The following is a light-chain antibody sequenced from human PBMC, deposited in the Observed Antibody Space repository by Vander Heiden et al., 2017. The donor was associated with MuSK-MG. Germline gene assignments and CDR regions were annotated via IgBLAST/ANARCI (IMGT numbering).Light chain of an antibody. CDR2: RNT. Sequence: SSELTQDPTVSVALGQTVRITCQGDSHGTYYATWYQQKPGRAPQLVMFRNTDRPSGIPDRFSGSRSGNTVSLTITGAQAEDEADYYCSSRDRSDKVVIFGGGTKLTVL. CDR1: SHGTYY. J-gene: IGLJ2*01. CDR3: SSRDRSDKVVI. V-gene: IGLV3-19*01.